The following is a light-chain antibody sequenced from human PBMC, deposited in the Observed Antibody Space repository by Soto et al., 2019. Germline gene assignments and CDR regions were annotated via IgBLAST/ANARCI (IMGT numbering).Light chain of an antibody. J-gene: IGKJ3*01. CDR2: GAS. Sequence: EIVLTQSPGALSLSPGERATLDCRASQSVGSNYLAWYQQKPGQAPRVLIYGASSRATGIPDRFSGSGSGADFPLTISRLEPEDFALYYCQQYTTSPFTFGPGTKVDIK. CDR3: QQYTTSPFT. V-gene: IGKV3-20*01. CDR1: QSVGSNY.